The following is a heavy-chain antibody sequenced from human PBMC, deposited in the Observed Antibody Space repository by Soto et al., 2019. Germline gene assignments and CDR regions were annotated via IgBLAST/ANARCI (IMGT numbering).Heavy chain of an antibody. D-gene: IGHD3-16*02. Sequence: QVHLQQWGAGLLKPSETLSLTCVVYGASFSGYYWSWIRQPPGKGLEWMGEINHSGVTEHNTSLKSRVTMSVDTSKSQFSLNLNSVTAAATAVYYCARARVWGTSRYNHWFDPWGQGTLVTVSS. V-gene: IGHV4-34*01. J-gene: IGHJ5*02. CDR2: INHSGVT. CDR3: ARARVWGTSRYNHWFDP. CDR1: GASFSGYY.